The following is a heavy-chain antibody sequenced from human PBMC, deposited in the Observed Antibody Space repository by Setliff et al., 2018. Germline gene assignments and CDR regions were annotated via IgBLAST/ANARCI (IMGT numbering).Heavy chain of an antibody. CDR3: TTSDHPSRNFWSGYPDYYFDY. CDR1: GLRFSDAW. D-gene: IGHD3-3*01. Sequence: GGSLRLSCAVSGLRFSDAWVSWVRQAPGKGLEWAGRIKSYGSGGTIDYAAPVEGRFTISRDDSKNTLYRQMNSLKTEDTALYYCTTSDHPSRNFWSGYPDYYFDYWGKGTLVTVSS. J-gene: IGHJ4*02. V-gene: IGHV3-15*01. CDR2: IKSYGSGGTI.